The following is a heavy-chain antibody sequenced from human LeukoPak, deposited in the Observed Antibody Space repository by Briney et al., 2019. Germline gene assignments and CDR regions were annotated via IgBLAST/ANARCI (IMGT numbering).Heavy chain of an antibody. D-gene: IGHD3-3*02. J-gene: IGHJ4*02. CDR1: GFTVNSNY. CDR2: IYSGGST. V-gene: IGHV3-53*01. CDR3: ARAPPDDSIQEVQGAY. Sequence: PGGSLRLSCAASGFTVNSNYMTWVRQAPGKGLEWVADIYSGGSTYHTDSVKGRFTISRDNSKNTQYLQMSSLRAEDTAVYYCARAPPDDSIQEVQGAYWGQGTLVTVSS.